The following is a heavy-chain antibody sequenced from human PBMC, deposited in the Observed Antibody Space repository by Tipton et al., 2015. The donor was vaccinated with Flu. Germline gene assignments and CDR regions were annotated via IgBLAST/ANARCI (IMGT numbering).Heavy chain of an antibody. CDR1: GGSISSYY. V-gene: IGHV4-4*07. CDR3: AKDGNYYGMDV. CDR2: IYTSGST. J-gene: IGHJ6*02. Sequence: LRLSCTVSGGSISSYYWSWIRQPAGKGLEWIGRIYTSGSTNYNPSLKSRVTMSVDTSKNQFSLKLSSVTAADTAVYYCAKDGNYYGMDVWGQGTTVTVSS.